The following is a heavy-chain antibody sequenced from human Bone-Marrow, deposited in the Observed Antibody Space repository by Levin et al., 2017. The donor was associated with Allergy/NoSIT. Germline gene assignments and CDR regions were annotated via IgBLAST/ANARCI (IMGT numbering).Heavy chain of an antibody. Sequence: GSLRLSCAVYGGSFSGYYWSWIRQPPGKGLEWIGEINHSGSTNYNPSLKSRVTISVDTSKNQFSLKLSSVTAADTAVYYCARFIWSGYYEGSFDYWGQGTLVTVSS. V-gene: IGHV4-34*01. J-gene: IGHJ4*02. CDR2: INHSGST. CDR3: ARFIWSGYYEGSFDY. D-gene: IGHD3-3*01. CDR1: GGSFSGYY.